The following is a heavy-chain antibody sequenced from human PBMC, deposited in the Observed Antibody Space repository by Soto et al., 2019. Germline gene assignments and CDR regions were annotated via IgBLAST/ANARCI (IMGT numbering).Heavy chain of an antibody. CDR3: ARGYCSGGSCYRNYYYYYGMDV. CDR2: IIPIFGTA. J-gene: IGHJ6*02. CDR1: GGTFSSYA. V-gene: IGHV1-69*01. Sequence: QVQLVQSGAEVKKPGSSVKVSCKASGGTFSSYAISWVRQAPGQGLEWMGGIIPIFGTANYAQKFQGRVTITADESTSTAYMELSRLRSEDTAVYYCARGYCSGGSCYRNYYYYYGMDVWGQGTTVTVSS. D-gene: IGHD2-15*01.